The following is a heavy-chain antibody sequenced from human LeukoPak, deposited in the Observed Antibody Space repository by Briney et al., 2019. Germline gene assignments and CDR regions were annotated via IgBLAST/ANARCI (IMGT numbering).Heavy chain of an antibody. J-gene: IGHJ4*02. D-gene: IGHD2-2*01. CDR3: ASTKEYQLLSSIDY. CDR2: INPNSGGT. Sequence: GASVKVSCKASGYTFTSYGISWVRQAPGQGLEWMGWINPNSGGTNYAQKFQGRVTMTRDTSISTAYMELSRLRSDDTAVYYCASTKEYQLLSSIDYWGQGTLVTVSS. V-gene: IGHV1-2*02. CDR1: GYTFTSYG.